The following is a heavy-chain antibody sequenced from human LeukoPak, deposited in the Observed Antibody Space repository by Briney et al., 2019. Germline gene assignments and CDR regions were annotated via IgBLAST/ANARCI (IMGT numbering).Heavy chain of an antibody. CDR1: GYTFTSYY. Sequence: ASVKVSCKASGYTFTSYYMHWVRQAPGQGLEWMGWISAYNGNTNYAQKLQGRVTMTTDTSTSTAYMELRSLRSDDTAVYHCARVNIGDTAMVYDAFDIWGQGTMVTVSS. D-gene: IGHD5-18*01. J-gene: IGHJ3*02. CDR3: ARVNIGDTAMVYDAFDI. CDR2: ISAYNGNT. V-gene: IGHV1-18*04.